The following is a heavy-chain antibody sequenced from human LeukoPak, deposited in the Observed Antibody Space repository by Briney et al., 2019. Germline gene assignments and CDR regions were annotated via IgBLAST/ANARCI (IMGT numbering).Heavy chain of an antibody. CDR3: ARDVGGPTMVRGPLVP. D-gene: IGHD3-10*01. Sequence: PGGSLRLSCAASGFTVSSNYMSWVRQAPGKGLEWVSVIYSGGSTYYADSVKGRFTISRDNSKNTLYLQMNSLRAEDTAVYYCARDVGGPTMVRGPLVPWGQGTLVTVSS. J-gene: IGHJ5*02. CDR2: IYSGGST. CDR1: GFTVSSNY. V-gene: IGHV3-53*01.